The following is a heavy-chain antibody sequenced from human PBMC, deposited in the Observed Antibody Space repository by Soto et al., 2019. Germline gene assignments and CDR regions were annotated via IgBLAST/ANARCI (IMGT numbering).Heavy chain of an antibody. J-gene: IGHJ5*02. CDR1: GGSISSYY. D-gene: IGHD2-2*01. CDR3: ARTGYCISTSCDEHWFDP. V-gene: IGHV4-59*01. CDR2: IYYSGST. Sequence: QVQLQESGPGLVKPSETLSLTCTVSGGSISSYYWSWIRQPPGKGLEWIGYIYYSGSTNYTPSLMSRVTISVDTSKIQFSLKLSSVTAADTAVYYCARTGYCISTSCDEHWFDPWGQGTLVTVSS.